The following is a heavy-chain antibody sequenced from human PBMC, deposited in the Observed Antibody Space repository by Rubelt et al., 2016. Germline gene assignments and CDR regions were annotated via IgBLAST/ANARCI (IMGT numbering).Heavy chain of an antibody. CDR2: IYSGGAT. D-gene: IGHD3-22*01. V-gene: IGHV3-66*01. CDR1: GFTFTDAW. CDR3: ARDRNYYDSSGFSNFDY. J-gene: IGHJ4*02. Sequence: ELQLVESGGGLVKSGGSLRLSCAASGFTFTDAWMNWVRQAPGKELECVSVIYSGGATYCADSVKGRFTISRDNSKNTLYLQMNSLRAEDTAVYYCARDRNYYDSSGFSNFDYWGQGTLATVSS.